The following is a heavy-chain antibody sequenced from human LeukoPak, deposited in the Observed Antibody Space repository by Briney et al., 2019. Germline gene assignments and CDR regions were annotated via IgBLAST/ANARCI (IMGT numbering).Heavy chain of an antibody. D-gene: IGHD3-10*01. V-gene: IGHV1-69*04. CDR2: IIPILGIA. CDR1: GGTFSSYA. J-gene: IGHJ6*02. Sequence: GASVKVSCKASGGTFSSYAISWVRQAPGQGLEWMGRIIPILGIANYAQKFQGRVTITADKSTSTAYMELSSLRSEDTAVYYCARDGREFSQHGMDVWGQGTTVTVSS. CDR3: ARDGREFSQHGMDV.